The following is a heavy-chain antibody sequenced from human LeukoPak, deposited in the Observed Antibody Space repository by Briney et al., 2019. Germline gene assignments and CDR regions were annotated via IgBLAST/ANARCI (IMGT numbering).Heavy chain of an antibody. J-gene: IGHJ4*02. CDR1: GYTFTSYD. D-gene: IGHD6-6*01. Sequence: ASVKVSCKASGYTFTSYDINWVRQATGQGLEWMGWMNPNSGNTGYAQKFQGRVTMTRNTSISTAYMELSSLRAEDTAVYYCASGSSYSRYFDYWGQGTLVTVSS. CDR3: ASGSSYSRYFDY. V-gene: IGHV1-8*01. CDR2: MNPNSGNT.